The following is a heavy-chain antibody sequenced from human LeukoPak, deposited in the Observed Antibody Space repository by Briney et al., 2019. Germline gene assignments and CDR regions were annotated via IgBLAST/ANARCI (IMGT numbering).Heavy chain of an antibody. Sequence: GESLKISCKGSGYSFASYWIAWMRRMPGKGLEWMGIIYPDDSDTRYSPSFQGQVTISADKSISTAYLQWSGLKASDAAVYYCARLSSTSQPFDPWGQGTLVTVSS. V-gene: IGHV5-51*01. J-gene: IGHJ5*02. D-gene: IGHD2-2*01. CDR3: ARLSSTSQPFDP. CDR1: GYSFASYW. CDR2: IYPDDSDT.